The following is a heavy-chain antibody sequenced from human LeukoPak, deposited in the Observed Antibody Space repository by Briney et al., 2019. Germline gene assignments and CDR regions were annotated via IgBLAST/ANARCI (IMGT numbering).Heavy chain of an antibody. CDR1: GFTFSSYW. V-gene: IGHV3-74*01. D-gene: IGHD2-21*02. CDR2: INSDRSST. J-gene: IGHJ3*02. CDR3: ARDSGGDYGIDAFDI. Sequence: GGSLRLSCAASGFTFSSYWMHWVRQAPGKGLVWVSRINSDRSSTSYADSVKGRFTISRDNAKNTLYLQMNSLRAEDTAVYYCARDSGGDYGIDAFDIWGQGTMVTVSS.